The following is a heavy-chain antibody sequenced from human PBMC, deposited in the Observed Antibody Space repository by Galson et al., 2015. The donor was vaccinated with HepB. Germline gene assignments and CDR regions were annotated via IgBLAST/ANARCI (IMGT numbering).Heavy chain of an antibody. J-gene: IGHJ6*02. D-gene: IGHD1-26*01. CDR1: GFTFRNYA. CDR2: ISDSGGDT. CDR3: AKGNSGSRYSAMDV. V-gene: IGHV3-23*01. Sequence: SLRLSCAASGFTFRNYAMNWVRQAPGKGLEWVSVISDSGGDTYYADSVKGRFTISRDNPKNTLFLQMNSLRAEDTAICYCAKGNSGSRYSAMDVWGQGTTVTVSS.